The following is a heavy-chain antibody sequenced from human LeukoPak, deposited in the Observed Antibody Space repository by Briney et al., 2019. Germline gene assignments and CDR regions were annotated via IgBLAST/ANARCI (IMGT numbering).Heavy chain of an antibody. J-gene: IGHJ4*02. CDR2: ISYDGSNK. CDR1: GFTFSSYG. D-gene: IGHD3-22*01. Sequence: PGGSLRLSCAASGFTFSSYGMRWVRQAPGKGLEWVAVISYDGSNKYYADSVKGRFTISRDNSKNTLYLQMNSLRAEDTAMYYCAKIIFTGIPFYYDSSGYYSSKGDYWGQGTLVTVSS. CDR3: AKIIFTGIPFYYDSSGYYSSKGDY. V-gene: IGHV3-30*18.